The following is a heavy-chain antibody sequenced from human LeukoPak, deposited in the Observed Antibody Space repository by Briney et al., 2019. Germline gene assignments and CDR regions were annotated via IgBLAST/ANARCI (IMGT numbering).Heavy chain of an antibody. Sequence: GGSLRLSCAASGFIFSSYAMSWVRQAPGKGLEWVSAISGSGGSTYYADSVKGRFTISRDNSKNTLCLQMNSLRAEDTAVYYCATRYDFWSGYEDYWGQGILVTVSS. D-gene: IGHD3-3*01. CDR3: ATRYDFWSGYEDY. J-gene: IGHJ4*02. V-gene: IGHV3-23*01. CDR1: GFIFSSYA. CDR2: ISGSGGST.